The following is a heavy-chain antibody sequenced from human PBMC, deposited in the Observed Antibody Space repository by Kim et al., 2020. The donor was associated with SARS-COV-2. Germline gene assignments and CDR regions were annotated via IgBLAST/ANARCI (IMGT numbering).Heavy chain of an antibody. Sequence: GSLRLSCAASGFSVTSYWMHWVRQAPEKGLVWVSRIRYDGSITGYADSVRGRFTISRDDAKNTVYLQMDSLRVEDTAVYYCAKSDWFDPWGQGTLVTVSS. J-gene: IGHJ5*02. CDR1: GFSVTSYW. CDR3: AKSDWFDP. CDR2: IRYDGSIT. V-gene: IGHV3-74*01.